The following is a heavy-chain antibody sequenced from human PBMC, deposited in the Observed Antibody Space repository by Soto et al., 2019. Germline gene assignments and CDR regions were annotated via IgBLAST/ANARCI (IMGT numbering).Heavy chain of an antibody. Sequence: SETLSLTCTVSGGSISSSSYYWGWIRQPPGKGLEWIGSIYYSGSTYYSPSLKSRVTISVDTSKNQFSLKLSSVTAADTAVYYCVRDGTANSGSGIDYWGQGTLVTVSS. J-gene: IGHJ4*02. CDR3: VRDGTANSGSGIDY. V-gene: IGHV4-39*02. CDR2: IYYSGST. D-gene: IGHD3-10*01. CDR1: GGSISSSSYY.